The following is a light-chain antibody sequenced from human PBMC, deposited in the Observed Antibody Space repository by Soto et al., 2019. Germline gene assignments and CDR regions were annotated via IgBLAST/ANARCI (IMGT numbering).Light chain of an antibody. Sequence: DIQMTQSPSSLSASVGDSVTITCRASQTINSYLNWYQQKPGRAPKLLIYAASSLQGGVPSRFSGSGSGTGFTLTISSLQPEDFATYYCHQSYSMPNTFGQGTKLEIK. V-gene: IGKV1-39*01. J-gene: IGKJ2*01. CDR1: QTINSY. CDR3: HQSYSMPNT. CDR2: AAS.